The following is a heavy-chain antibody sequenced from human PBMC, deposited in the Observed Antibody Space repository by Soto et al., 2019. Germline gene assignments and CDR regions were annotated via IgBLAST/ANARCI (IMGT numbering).Heavy chain of an antibody. Sequence: PSETLCLTCTVSGGSINSGGYYWTWIRQHPGRGLESIGYIYYSGDTYYNPSLKSRLSISLDTSKNQFSLKLTSVTAADTAIYYCARFPSRAHYFAMDVWGHGTAVTVSS. CDR3: ARFPSRAHYFAMDV. CDR1: GGSINSGGYY. D-gene: IGHD2-2*01. V-gene: IGHV4-31*03. CDR2: IYYSGDT. J-gene: IGHJ6*02.